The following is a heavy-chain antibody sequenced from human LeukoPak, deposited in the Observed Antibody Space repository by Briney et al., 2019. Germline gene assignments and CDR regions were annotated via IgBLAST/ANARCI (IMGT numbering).Heavy chain of an antibody. CDR2: IIPILGIA. Sequence: ASVKVSCKASGGTFSSYAISWVRQAPGQGLEWMGRIIPILGIANYAQKFQGRVTITADKSTSTAYMELSSLRSDDTAVYYCARSGGSSYGYTFIDYWGQGTLVTVSS. J-gene: IGHJ4*02. CDR1: GGTFSSYA. D-gene: IGHD5-18*01. V-gene: IGHV1-69*04. CDR3: ARSGGSSYGYTFIDY.